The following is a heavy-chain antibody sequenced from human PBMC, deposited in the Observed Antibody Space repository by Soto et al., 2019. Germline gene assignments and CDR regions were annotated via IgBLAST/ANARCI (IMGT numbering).Heavy chain of an antibody. V-gene: IGHV4-59*02. CDR3: ARELWRRGIDI. Sequence: QVQLQESGPGLVKSSETLSLTCSVSGGSVNSYYWSWMRQPPGKGLEWIGYIYNSVNTDYNPSLKSRVTISIDTSKNQFSLKLTSVTAADTAVYFCARELWRRGIDIWGQGTMVTVSS. CDR2: IYNSVNT. D-gene: IGHD2-21*01. J-gene: IGHJ3*02. CDR1: GGSVNSYY.